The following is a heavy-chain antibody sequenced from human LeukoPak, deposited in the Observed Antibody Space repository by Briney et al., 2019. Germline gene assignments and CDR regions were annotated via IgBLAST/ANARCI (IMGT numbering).Heavy chain of an antibody. Sequence: PSGTLSLTCAVYGGSFSGYHWTWIRQPPGKGLEWIGEINHNGNTNYNPSLKSRVTISVDTSKNQFSLELSFVTAADTAVDYCARPSRSLWFGDLYFDYWGQGTLVTVSS. CDR1: GGSFSGYH. D-gene: IGHD3-10*01. V-gene: IGHV4-34*01. CDR3: ARPSRSLWFGDLYFDY. J-gene: IGHJ4*02. CDR2: INHNGNT.